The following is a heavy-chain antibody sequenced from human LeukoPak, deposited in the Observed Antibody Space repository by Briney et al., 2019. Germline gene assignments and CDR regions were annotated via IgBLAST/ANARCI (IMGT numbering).Heavy chain of an antibody. V-gene: IGHV1-69*05. D-gene: IGHD3-22*01. CDR2: IIPIFGTA. CDR3: ARVGPYDSSGYPFDY. J-gene: IGHJ4*02. Sequence: SVKVSCKASGGTFGSYAISWVRQAPGQGLEWMGGIIPIFGTANYAQKFQGRVTITTDESTSTAYMELSSLRSEDPAVYYCARVGPYDSSGYPFDYWGQGTLVTVSS. CDR1: GGTFGSYA.